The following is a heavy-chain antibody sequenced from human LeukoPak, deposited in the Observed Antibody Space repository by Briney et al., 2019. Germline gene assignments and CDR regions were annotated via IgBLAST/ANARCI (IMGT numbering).Heavy chain of an antibody. V-gene: IGHV1-2*02. Sequence: GASVKVSCKASGYTFTGYYMHWVRQAPGQGLEWMGWINPNSGGTNYAQKFQGRVTMTRDTSISTAYMELRNLLFDDTAVYYCAKGRRVDADDHFDYWGQGTLVTVSS. J-gene: IGHJ4*02. CDR3: AKGRRVDADDHFDY. D-gene: IGHD1-1*01. CDR2: INPNSGGT. CDR1: GYTFTGYY.